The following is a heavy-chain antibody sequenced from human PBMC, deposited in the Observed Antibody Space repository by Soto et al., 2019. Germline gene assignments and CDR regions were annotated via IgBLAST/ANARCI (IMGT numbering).Heavy chain of an antibody. J-gene: IGHJ5*02. CDR2: ISAYNGNT. V-gene: IGHV1-18*01. CDR1: GYTFTSYG. D-gene: IGHD3-9*01. Sequence: ASVKVSCKASGYTFTSYGISWVRQAPGQGLEWMGWISAYNGNTNYAQKLQGRVTMTTDTSTSTAYMELRSLRSDDTAVYYCARGLLGYDILTGYHHPDQWWFDPWGQGTLVTVSS. CDR3: ARGLLGYDILTGYHHPDQWWFDP.